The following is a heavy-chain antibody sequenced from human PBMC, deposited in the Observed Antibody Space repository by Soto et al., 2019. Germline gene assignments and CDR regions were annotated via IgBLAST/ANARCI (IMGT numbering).Heavy chain of an antibody. Sequence: QVQLQESGPGLVKPSETLSLTCTVSGGSISSYYWSWIRQPPGKGLEWIGYIYYSGSTNYNPSLXXXXXXXXXXXXXXXXXXXXXXXXXXXXXXYCARRYGYSFDYWGQGTLVTVSS. CDR1: GGSISSYY. CDR3: ARRYGYSFDY. CDR2: IYYSGST. D-gene: IGHD1-1*01. J-gene: IGHJ4*02. V-gene: IGHV4-59*01.